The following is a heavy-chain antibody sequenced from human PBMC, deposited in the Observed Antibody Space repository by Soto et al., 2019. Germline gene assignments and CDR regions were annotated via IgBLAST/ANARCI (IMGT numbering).Heavy chain of an antibody. CDR3: ATDGLSIAAAGTFFDY. Sequence: GASVKVSCKASGFTFTSSAVQWVRQARGQRLEWMGWIVVGSGNTNYAQKFQERVTITKDMSTNTAYMELSSLRSEDTAVYYCATDGLSIAAAGTFFDYWGQGTLVTVSS. V-gene: IGHV1-58*01. CDR2: IVVGSGNT. D-gene: IGHD6-13*01. J-gene: IGHJ4*02. CDR1: GFTFTSSA.